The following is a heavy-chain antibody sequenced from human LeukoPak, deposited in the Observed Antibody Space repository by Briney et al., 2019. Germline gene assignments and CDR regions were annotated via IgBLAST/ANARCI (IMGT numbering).Heavy chain of an antibody. V-gene: IGHV3-66*01. D-gene: IGHD3-10*02. CDR1: GFTVSSNY. CDR3: ARTVRAEYYYYGMDV. J-gene: IGHJ6*02. CDR2: IYSGGST. Sequence: GGSLRLSRAASGFTVSSNYMSWVRQAPGKGLEWVSVIYSGGSTYYADSVKGRFTISRDNSKNTLYLQMNSLRAEDTAVYYCARTVRAEYYYYGMDVWGQGTTVTVSS.